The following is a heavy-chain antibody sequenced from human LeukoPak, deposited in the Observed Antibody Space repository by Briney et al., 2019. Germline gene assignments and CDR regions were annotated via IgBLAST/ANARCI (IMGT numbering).Heavy chain of an antibody. CDR1: GGSISSYY. V-gene: IGHV4-59*01. J-gene: IGHJ4*02. CDR2: IYYSGST. D-gene: IGHD6-19*01. CDR3: VRHTTSGWYQVVY. Sequence: SETLSLTCTVSGGSISSYYWSWIRQPPGKGLEWIGYIYYSGSTNYNPSLKSRVTISVDTSKNQFSLKLSSVTAADTAVYYCVRHTTSGWYQVVYWGQGTLVTASS.